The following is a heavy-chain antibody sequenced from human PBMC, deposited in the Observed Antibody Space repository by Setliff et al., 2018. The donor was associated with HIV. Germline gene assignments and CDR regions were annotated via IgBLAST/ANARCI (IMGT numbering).Heavy chain of an antibody. V-gene: IGHV3-30*18. CDR2: ISYHERDT. Sequence: GESLRLSCGASGFTFSNYGMQWVRQAPGKGLEWVAIISYHERDTFYADSVKGRFTISRDNSKNMLYLQMNSLRTEDTAVYYCTKPTTVVTSYYFDSWGQGTQVTVSS. D-gene: IGHD4-17*01. CDR3: TKPTTVVTSYYFDS. J-gene: IGHJ4*02. CDR1: GFTFSNYG.